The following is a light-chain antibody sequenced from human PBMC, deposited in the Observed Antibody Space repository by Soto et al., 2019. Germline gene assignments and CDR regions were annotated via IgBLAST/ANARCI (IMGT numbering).Light chain of an antibody. V-gene: IGLV1-44*01. CDR3: TAWDDSLNVVV. Sequence: QSVLTQPPSASGTPGQRVTISCSGGSSNIGSNTVNWYQQLPGTAPKLLIYINNQRPAGVPDRLSGSKSGTSASLAISGLQSEDEADYYCTAWDDSLNVVVFGGGTQLTVL. J-gene: IGLJ2*01. CDR2: INN. CDR1: SSNIGSNT.